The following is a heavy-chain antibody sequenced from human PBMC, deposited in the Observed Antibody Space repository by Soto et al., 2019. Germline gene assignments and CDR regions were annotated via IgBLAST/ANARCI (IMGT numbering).Heavy chain of an antibody. D-gene: IGHD6-6*01. Sequence: GGSLRLSCAASGFTFSSYAMHWVRQAPGKGLEWVAVISYDGSNKYYADSVKGRFTISRDNSKNTLYLQMNSLRAEDTAVYYFARDSDSSSSEVVGAKGPDYWGQGTLVTVSS. CDR2: ISYDGSNK. CDR1: GFTFSSYA. CDR3: ARDSDSSSSEVVGAKGPDY. V-gene: IGHV3-30-3*01. J-gene: IGHJ4*02.